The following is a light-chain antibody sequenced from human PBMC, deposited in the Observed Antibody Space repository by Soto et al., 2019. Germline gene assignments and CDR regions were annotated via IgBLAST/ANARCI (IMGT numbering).Light chain of an antibody. CDR3: LQYYDYPYT. Sequence: DIQMTQSPSSLSAAVEDRVTITCRASHGIRSDLGWYQQKPGKAPKRLIYAASSLQSGVPSRFSGSGSGTQFTLTITSLQPEDFATYYCLQYYDYPYTFGQGTRLEIK. CDR1: HGIRSD. J-gene: IGKJ2*01. V-gene: IGKV1-17*01. CDR2: AAS.